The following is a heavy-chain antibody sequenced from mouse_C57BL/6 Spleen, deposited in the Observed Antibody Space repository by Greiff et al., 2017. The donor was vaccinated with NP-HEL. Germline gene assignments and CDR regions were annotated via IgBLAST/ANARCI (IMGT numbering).Heavy chain of an antibody. J-gene: IGHJ2*01. CDR2: IYPGDGDT. Sequence: VQLQQSGPELVKPGASVKISCKASGYAFSSSWMNWVKQRPGKGLEWIGRIYPGDGDTNYNGKFKGKATLTADKSSSTAYMQLSSLTSEDSAVYFCARGEGWGIFDYWGQGTTLTVSS. CDR1: GYAFSSSW. CDR3: ARGEGWGIFDY. D-gene: IGHD3-3*01. V-gene: IGHV1-82*01.